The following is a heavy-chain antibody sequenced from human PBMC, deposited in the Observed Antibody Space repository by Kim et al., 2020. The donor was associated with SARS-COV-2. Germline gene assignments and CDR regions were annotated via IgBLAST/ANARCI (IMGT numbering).Heavy chain of an antibody. D-gene: IGHD2-15*01. CDR3: ARSHGGFPNYYYYGMDV. CDR2: INHSGST. Sequence: SETLSLTCAVYGGSFSGYYWSWIRQPPGKGLEWIGEINHSGSTNYNPSLKSRVTISVDTSKNQFSLKLSSVTAADTAVYYCARSHGGFPNYYYYGMDVWGQGTTVTVSS. V-gene: IGHV4-34*01. CDR1: GGSFSGYY. J-gene: IGHJ6*02.